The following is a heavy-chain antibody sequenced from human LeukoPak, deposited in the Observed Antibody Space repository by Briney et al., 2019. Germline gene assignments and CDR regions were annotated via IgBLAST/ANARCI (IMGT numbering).Heavy chain of an antibody. CDR2: IYNSAST. V-gene: IGHV4-31*03. J-gene: IGHJ4*02. Sequence: SETLSLTCTVSGDSISSGGYYWRWLRPHPWKGLEWIGYIYNSASTYYNPSLRSRVSISIDTSKRQFSLRLSSVNVADTAVYYCARGVATNGNFDYWGQGSLVTVSS. CDR1: GDSISSGGYY. CDR3: ARGVATNGNFDY. D-gene: IGHD5-12*01.